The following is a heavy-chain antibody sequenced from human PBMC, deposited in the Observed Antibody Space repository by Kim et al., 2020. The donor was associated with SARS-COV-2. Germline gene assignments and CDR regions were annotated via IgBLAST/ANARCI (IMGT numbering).Heavy chain of an antibody. D-gene: IGHD6-13*01. J-gene: IGHJ4*02. Sequence: YYADSVKGRFTISRDNAKNSLYLQMNSLRAEDTAVYYCARDRDGSSWTDYWGQGTLVTVSS. V-gene: IGHV3-48*03. CDR3: ARDRDGSSWTDY.